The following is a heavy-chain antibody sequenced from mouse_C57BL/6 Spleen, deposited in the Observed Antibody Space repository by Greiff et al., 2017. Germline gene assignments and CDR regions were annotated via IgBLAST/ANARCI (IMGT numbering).Heavy chain of an antibody. J-gene: IGHJ1*03. Sequence: EVQLQQSGAELVRPGASVKLSCTASGFNIKDDYMHWVKQRPEQGLEWIGWIDPENGDTEYASKFQGKATITADTSSNTAYLQLSSLTSEDTAVYYCTTLLRKPWYFDVWGTGTTVTVSS. CDR3: TTLLRKPWYFDV. D-gene: IGHD1-1*01. V-gene: IGHV14-4*01. CDR1: GFNIKDDY. CDR2: IDPENGDT.